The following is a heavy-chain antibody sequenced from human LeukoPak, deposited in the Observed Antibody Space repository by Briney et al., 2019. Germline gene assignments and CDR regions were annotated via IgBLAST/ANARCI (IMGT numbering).Heavy chain of an antibody. CDR3: ARGRGYYGSGSYPY. CDR1: GFTFSTYS. V-gene: IGHV3-21*01. D-gene: IGHD3-10*01. J-gene: IGHJ4*02. CDR2: ISSSSSYI. Sequence: GGSLRLSCAASGFTFSTYSMNWVRQAPGKGLEWVSSISSSSSYIYYADSVKGRFTISRDNAKNSLYLQMNSLRAEDTAVYYCARGRGYYGSGSYPYWGQGTLVTVSS.